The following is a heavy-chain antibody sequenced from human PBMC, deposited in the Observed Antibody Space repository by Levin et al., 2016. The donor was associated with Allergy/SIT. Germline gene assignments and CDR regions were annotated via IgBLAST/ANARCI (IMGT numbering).Heavy chain of an antibody. CDR2: ISTTSSYT. CDR1: GFTFSDYY. CDR3: ARDSIMDYYGMDV. J-gene: IGHJ6*02. V-gene: IGHV3-11*06. Sequence: GESLKISCAASGFTFSDYYMSWIRQAPGKGLEWVSYISTTSSYTNYADSVKGRFTISRDNAKNSLYLHMTSLRAEDTAVYYCARDSIMDYYGMDVWGQGTTVTVSS.